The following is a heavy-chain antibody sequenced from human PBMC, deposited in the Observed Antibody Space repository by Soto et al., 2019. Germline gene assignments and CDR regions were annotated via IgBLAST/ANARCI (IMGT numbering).Heavy chain of an antibody. CDR2: IKSKTDGGTT. J-gene: IGHJ6*02. D-gene: IGHD2-15*01. CDR1: GFTFSNAW. Sequence: EVQLVESGGGLVKPGGSLRLSCAASGFTFSNAWMNWVRQAPGKGLEWVGRIKSKTDGGTTDYAAPVKGRFTISRDDSKTTLYLQMNSLKTEDTAVYYCTTRVVAATPYYYGMDVWGQGTTVTVSS. V-gene: IGHV3-15*07. CDR3: TTRVVAATPYYYGMDV.